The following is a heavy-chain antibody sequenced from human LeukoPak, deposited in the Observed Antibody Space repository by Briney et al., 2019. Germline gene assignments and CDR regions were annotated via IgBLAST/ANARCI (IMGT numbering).Heavy chain of an antibody. CDR1: GVASRRFA. Sequence: GGRLRLSRAASGVASRRFAMGGVCETPGGRVEWGSSVNCPGGSTWYADSVKCRFTISRDSSKNTLFLQMNSLRAEDTAVYYCAKNDGYHYWFFDYWGRGTLVTVSS. CDR3: AKNDGYHYWFFDY. J-gene: IGHJ4*02. V-gene: IGHV3-23*01. CDR2: VNCPGGST. D-gene: IGHD5-24*01.